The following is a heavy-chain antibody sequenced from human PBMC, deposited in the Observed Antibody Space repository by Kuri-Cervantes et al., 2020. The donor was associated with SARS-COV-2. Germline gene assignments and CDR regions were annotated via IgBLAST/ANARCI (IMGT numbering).Heavy chain of an antibody. V-gene: IGHV1-69*13. CDR1: GGTFSSYD. Sequence: SVKVSCKASGGTFSSYDISWVRQAPGQGLEWMGGVIPIFGKTTYVQKFQGRFTIIADESTSTAYMELSSLGSEDTAVYYCARDWGPYYQDTNGFLLYFDYWGQGTLVTVSS. CDR2: VIPIFGKT. D-gene: IGHD3-22*01. J-gene: IGHJ4*02. CDR3: ARDWGPYYQDTNGFLLYFDY.